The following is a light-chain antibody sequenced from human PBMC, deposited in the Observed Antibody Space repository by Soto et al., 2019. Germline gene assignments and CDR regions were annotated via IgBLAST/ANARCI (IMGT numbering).Light chain of an antibody. J-gene: IGKJ2*01. CDR1: QTISSW. CDR3: QQYNNWPYT. CDR2: KAS. V-gene: IGKV1-5*03. Sequence: DIQMTQSPSTLSGSVGDRVTITCRASQTISSWLAWYQQKPGKAPKFLIYKASTLKSGVPSRFSGSGSGTEFTLTISSLQSEDFAVYYCQQYNNWPYTFGQGTKV.